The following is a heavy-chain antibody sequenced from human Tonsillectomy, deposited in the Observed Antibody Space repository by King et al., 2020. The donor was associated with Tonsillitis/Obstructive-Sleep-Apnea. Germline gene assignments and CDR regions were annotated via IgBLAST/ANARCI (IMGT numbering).Heavy chain of an antibody. D-gene: IGHD2-2*01. CDR2: INSYGSST. Sequence: VQLVESGGGLVQPGGSLRLSCASSGFTFSSYWMHWVRQAPGTGLVWVSRINSYGSSTSYADSVKGRFTISRDNAKNTLYLQMNSLRAEDTAVYYCAVGHCSSTSCKGGFDPWGQGTLVTVSS. V-gene: IGHV3-74*01. CDR1: GFTFSSYW. J-gene: IGHJ5*02. CDR3: AVGHCSSTSCKGGFDP.